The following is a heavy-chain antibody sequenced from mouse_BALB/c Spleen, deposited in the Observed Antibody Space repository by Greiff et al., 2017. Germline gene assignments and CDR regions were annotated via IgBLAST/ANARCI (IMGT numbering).Heavy chain of an antibody. J-gene: IGHJ2*01. D-gene: IGHD2-14*01. CDR1: GFTFTDYY. CDR3: ARGGYDFYFDY. Sequence: EVQGVESGGGLVQPGGSLRLSCATSGFTFTDYYMSWVRQPPGKALEWLGFIRNKANGYTTEYSASVKGRFTISRDNSQSILYLQMNTLRAEDSATYYCARGGYDFYFDYWGQGTTLTVSS. V-gene: IGHV7-3*02. CDR2: IRNKANGYTT.